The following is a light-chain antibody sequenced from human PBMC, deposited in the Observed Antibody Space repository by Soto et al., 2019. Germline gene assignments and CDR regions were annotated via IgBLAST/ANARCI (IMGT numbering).Light chain of an antibody. CDR1: QSVSSN. V-gene: IGKV3-15*01. Sequence: EIVMTQSPATLSVSPGERATLSCRASQSVSSNLAWYQQKPGQDPRLIIYGASTRATGIPARFSGRGSGTEFTLTISSLQSEDFAVYYCQQYNNWPSWTFGRGTKVEIK. J-gene: IGKJ1*01. CDR3: QQYNNWPSWT. CDR2: GAS.